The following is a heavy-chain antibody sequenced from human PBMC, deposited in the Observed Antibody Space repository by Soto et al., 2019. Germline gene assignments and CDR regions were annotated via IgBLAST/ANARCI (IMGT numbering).Heavy chain of an antibody. CDR1: GGTFSSYA. Sequence: QVQLVQSGAEVKKPGSSVKVSCKASGGTFSSYAISWVRQAPGQGLEWMGGIIPIFGTANYAQKFQGRVTITADESTSTAYMELXSLRSEDXAVYYXAXXVXXXTSCPPYYYYGMDVWGQGTTVTVSS. V-gene: IGHV1-69*01. CDR3: AXXVXXXTSCPPYYYYGMDV. CDR2: IIPIFGTA. J-gene: IGHJ6*02. D-gene: IGHD2-2*01.